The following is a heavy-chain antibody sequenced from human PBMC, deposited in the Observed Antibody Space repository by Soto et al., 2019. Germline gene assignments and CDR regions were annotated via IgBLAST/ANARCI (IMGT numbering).Heavy chain of an antibody. J-gene: IGHJ6*02. Sequence: SETLSLTCAVYGGSFSGYYWSWIRQPPGKGLEWIGEINHSGSTNYNPSLKSRVTISVDTSKNQFSLKLSSVTAADTAVYYCARGPHGSYLYGMDVWGQGTTVTVSS. CDR2: INHSGST. V-gene: IGHV4-34*01. D-gene: IGHD1-26*01. CDR3: ARGPHGSYLYGMDV. CDR1: GGSFSGYY.